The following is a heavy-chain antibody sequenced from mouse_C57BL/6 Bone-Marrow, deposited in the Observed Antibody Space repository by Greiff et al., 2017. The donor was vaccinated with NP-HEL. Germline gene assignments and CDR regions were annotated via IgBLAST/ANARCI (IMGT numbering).Heavy chain of an antibody. CDR3: ARRITTVVDYAMDY. D-gene: IGHD1-1*01. CDR2: IYPSDSET. Sequence: VQLQQPGAELVRPGSSVKLPCKASGYTFTSYWMDWVKQRPGQGLEWIGNIYPSDSETHYNQKFKDKATLTVDKSSSTAYMQLSSLTSEDSAVYYCARRITTVVDYAMDYWGQGTSVTVSS. J-gene: IGHJ4*01. CDR1: GYTFTSYW. V-gene: IGHV1-61*01.